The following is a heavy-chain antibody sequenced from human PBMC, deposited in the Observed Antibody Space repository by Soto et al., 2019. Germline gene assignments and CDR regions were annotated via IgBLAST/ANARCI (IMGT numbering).Heavy chain of an antibody. CDR3: ATMGTPATGLYYFDN. CDR2: MSYSGST. CDR1: GGSISSGNYY. V-gene: IGHV4-30-4*01. J-gene: IGHJ4*02. Sequence: QVQLQESGPGLVKPSQTLSLTCTVSGGSISSGNYYGSWIRQPPGKGLEWIGFMSYSGSTSYNASLKSRVTRSVDTSKSQFSLNLSFVTAADTAVYYCATMGTPATGLYYFDNWGQGTLVTVSS. D-gene: IGHD1-7*01.